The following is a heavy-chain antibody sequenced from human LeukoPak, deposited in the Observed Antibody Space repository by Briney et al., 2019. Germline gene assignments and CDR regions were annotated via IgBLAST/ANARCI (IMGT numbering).Heavy chain of an antibody. J-gene: IGHJ4*02. D-gene: IGHD3-3*01. CDR1: GFTFSDYY. V-gene: IGHV3-11*01. CDR3: ARVIDFWSGYLDY. Sequence: GGSLRLSCAASGFTFSDYYMSWIRQAPGKGPEWVSYISSSGSTIYYADSVKGRFTISRDNAKNSLYLQMNSLRAEDTAVYYCARVIDFWSGYLDYWGQGTLVTVSS. CDR2: ISSSGSTI.